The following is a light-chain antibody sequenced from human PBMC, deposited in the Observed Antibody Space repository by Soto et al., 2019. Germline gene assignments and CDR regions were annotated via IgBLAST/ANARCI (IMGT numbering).Light chain of an antibody. CDR3: QQANFFPFT. CDR2: VAS. CDR1: QGIRSW. J-gene: IGKJ3*01. V-gene: IGKV1-12*02. Sequence: DIQMTQSPSSVSASVGDRVTITCRASQGIRSWLAWYQQKPGKAPKLLIYVASSLQSGVPSRFSASGSGTDYTLTISSLQLYNFATHYCQQANFFPFTFGPGTKVDIK.